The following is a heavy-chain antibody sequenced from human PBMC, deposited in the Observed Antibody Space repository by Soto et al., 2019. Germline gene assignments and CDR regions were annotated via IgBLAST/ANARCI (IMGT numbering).Heavy chain of an antibody. CDR3: ARDARFTMVRGAHQI. V-gene: IGHV1-46*01. CDR1: GYTFTSYY. CDR2: INPSGGST. Sequence: ASVKVSCKASGYTFTSYYMHWVRQAPGQGLEWMGIINPSGGSTSYAQKFQGRVTMTRDTSTSTVYMELSSLRSEDTAVYYCARDARFTMVRGAHQISGPVTIVPLSS. D-gene: IGHD3-10*01. J-gene: IGHJ6*02.